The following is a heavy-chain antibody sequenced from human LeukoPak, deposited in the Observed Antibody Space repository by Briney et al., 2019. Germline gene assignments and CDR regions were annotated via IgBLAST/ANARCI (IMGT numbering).Heavy chain of an antibody. V-gene: IGHV4-34*01. J-gene: IGHJ5*02. CDR2: INHSGST. CDR3: ARTISRYGGKGFDP. CDR1: GGSFSGYY. D-gene: IGHD4-23*01. Sequence: SETLSLTCAVYGGSFSGYYWSWIRQPPGKGLEWIGEINHSGSTNYNPSLKSRVTISVDTSKNQFSLKLSSVTAADTAVYYCARTISRYGGKGFDPWGQGTLVTVSS.